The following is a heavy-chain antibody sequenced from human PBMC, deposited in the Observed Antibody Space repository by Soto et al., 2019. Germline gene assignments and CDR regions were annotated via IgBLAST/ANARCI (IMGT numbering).Heavy chain of an antibody. D-gene: IGHD1-26*01. CDR1: GGSISSYY. J-gene: IGHJ6*03. Sequence: PSETLSLTCTVSGGSISSYYWSWIRQPPGKGLEWIGYIYYSGSTNYNPSLKSRVTISVDTSKNQFSLKLSSVTAADTAVYYCATGGLYYYYYMDVWGKGTTVTVS. CDR3: ATGGLYYYYYMDV. CDR2: IYYSGST. V-gene: IGHV4-59*08.